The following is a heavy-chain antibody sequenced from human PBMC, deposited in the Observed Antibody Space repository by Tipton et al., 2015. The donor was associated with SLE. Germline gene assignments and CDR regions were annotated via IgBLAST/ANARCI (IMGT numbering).Heavy chain of an antibody. CDR3: ARWTPTFDY. V-gene: IGHV4-39*07. CDR1: GGSISSSSYY. Sequence: TLSLTCTVSGGSISSSSYYWGWIRQPPGKGLEWIGSIYYSGSTYYNPSLKSRVTISVDTSKNQFSLKLSSVTAADTAVYYCARWTPTFDYWGQGTLVTVSS. J-gene: IGHJ4*02. D-gene: IGHD3/OR15-3a*01. CDR2: IYYSGST.